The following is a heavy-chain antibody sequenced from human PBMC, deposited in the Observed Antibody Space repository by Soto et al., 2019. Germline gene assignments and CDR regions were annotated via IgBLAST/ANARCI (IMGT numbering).Heavy chain of an antibody. CDR1: GVTVSNNY. V-gene: IGHV3-66*01. CDR2: IYSTGNT. Sequence: EVKLVESGGGLVQPGGSLRLSCPASGVTVSNNYMTWVRQAPGKGLELVSSIYSTGNTFYADSVKGRFTISRDNSKNTLYLQMNSLRVEDTAVYYCARNVPVTTLGYWGQGTLVTVSS. J-gene: IGHJ4*02. CDR3: ARNVPVTTLGY. D-gene: IGHD4-17*01.